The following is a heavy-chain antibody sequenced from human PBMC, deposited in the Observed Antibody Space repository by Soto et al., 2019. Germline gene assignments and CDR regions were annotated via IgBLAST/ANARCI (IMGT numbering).Heavy chain of an antibody. J-gene: IGHJ4*02. CDR2: ISGSGGST. CDR1: GFTFSSYA. Sequence: EVQLLESGGGLVQPGGSLRLSCAASGFTFSSYAMNWVRQAPGKGLEWVSAISGSGGSTYYADSVKGRFTISRDNSRNTLYLQMNSLKAEDTAVYYCAKDRAPVVLRGEDYWGQGTLVTVSS. V-gene: IGHV3-23*01. CDR3: AKDRAPVVLRGEDY. D-gene: IGHD3-10*01.